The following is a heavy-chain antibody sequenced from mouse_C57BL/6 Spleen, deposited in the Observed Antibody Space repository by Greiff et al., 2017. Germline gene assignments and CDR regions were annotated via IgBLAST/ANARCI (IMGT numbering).Heavy chain of an antibody. Sequence: VQLQQSGTVLARPGASVKMSCKTSGYTFTSYWMHWVKPRPGQGLEWIGAIYPGNSDTSYKQKFKGKAKLTAVTSASTAYMELSSQTNEDAAVYYCTRLNDGVFDYWGQGTTLTVSS. D-gene: IGHD2-3*01. CDR1: GYTFTSYW. CDR2: IYPGNSDT. V-gene: IGHV1-5*01. CDR3: TRLNDGVFDY. J-gene: IGHJ2*01.